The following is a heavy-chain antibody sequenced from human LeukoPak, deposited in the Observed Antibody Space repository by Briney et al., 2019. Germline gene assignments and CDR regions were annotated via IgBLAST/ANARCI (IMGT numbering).Heavy chain of an antibody. CDR3: ARGVSNSEKLSGSYYY. V-gene: IGHV1-2*02. J-gene: IGHJ4*02. CDR1: GYTFTGYY. Sequence: ASVKVSCKASGYTFTGYYMHWVRQAPGQGLEWMGWINPNSGGTNYAQKFQGRVTMTRDTSISTAYMELSRLRSDDTAVYYCARGVSNSEKLSGSYYYWGQGTLVTVSS. D-gene: IGHD1-26*01. CDR2: INPNSGGT.